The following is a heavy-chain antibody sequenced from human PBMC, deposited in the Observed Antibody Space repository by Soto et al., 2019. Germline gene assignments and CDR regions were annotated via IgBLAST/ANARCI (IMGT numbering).Heavy chain of an antibody. Sequence: QVQLQQWGAGLLKPSETLSLTCAVYGGSFSGYYWSWIRQPPGKGLEWIGEINHSGSTNYNPSLKSRVTISVDTSKNQFSLKLSSVTAADTAVYYCARAGDYVKYNWFDPWGQGTLVTVSS. CDR1: GGSFSGYY. V-gene: IGHV4-34*01. D-gene: IGHD4-17*01. CDR2: INHSGST. CDR3: ARAGDYVKYNWFDP. J-gene: IGHJ5*02.